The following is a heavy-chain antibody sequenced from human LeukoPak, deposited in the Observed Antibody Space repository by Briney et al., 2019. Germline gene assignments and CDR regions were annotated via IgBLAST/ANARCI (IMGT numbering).Heavy chain of an antibody. V-gene: IGHV3-23*01. Sequence: PGGSLRLSCAASGFTFSSYAMRWVRQAPGKGLEWVSGISGSGDSTYYADSVKGRFTISRDNSKNTLYPQMNSLRAEDTAVYYCARRSGIAVAGAFDYWGQGTLVTVSS. CDR2: ISGSGDST. J-gene: IGHJ4*02. CDR3: ARRSGIAVAGAFDY. D-gene: IGHD6-19*01. CDR1: GFTFSSYA.